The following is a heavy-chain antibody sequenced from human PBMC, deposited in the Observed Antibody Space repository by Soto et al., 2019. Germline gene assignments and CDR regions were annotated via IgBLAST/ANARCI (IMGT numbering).Heavy chain of an antibody. CDR1: EYSFTSYW. D-gene: IGHD7-27*01. CDR3: ARHPGDYYYYYGMDV. V-gene: IGHV5-51*01. CDR2: IYPGDSDT. J-gene: IGHJ6*02. Sequence: GESLKISCKGSEYSFTSYWIGWVRQMPGKGLECMGIIYPGDSDTRYSPSFQGQVTISADKSISTAYLQWSSLKASDPAMYYCARHPGDYYYYYGMDVWGQGTTVTVSS.